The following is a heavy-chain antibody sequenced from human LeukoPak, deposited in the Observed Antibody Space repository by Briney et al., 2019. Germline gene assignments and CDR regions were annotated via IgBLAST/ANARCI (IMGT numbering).Heavy chain of an antibody. J-gene: IGHJ4*02. CDR1: GFTFSSYE. Sequence: PGGSLGLSCAASGFTFSSYEMNWVRQAPGKGLEWVSHISSSGGTIYYADSLKGRFTISRDNAKNSLYLQMNSLRAEDTAVYYCARGFSVDYWGQGTLVTVSS. CDR2: ISSSGGTI. CDR3: ARGFSVDY. V-gene: IGHV3-48*03. D-gene: IGHD3-10*01.